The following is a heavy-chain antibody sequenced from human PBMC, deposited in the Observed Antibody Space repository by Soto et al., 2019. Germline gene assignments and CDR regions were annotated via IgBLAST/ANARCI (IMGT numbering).Heavy chain of an antibody. CDR1: GFTFSNYG. CDR3: ARGGAARPDY. CDR2: IGSITSSK. J-gene: IGHJ4*02. V-gene: IGHV3-48*04. Sequence: GGSLRLSCAASGFTFSNYGINWDRQAPGKGLEWVAYIGSITSSKSYADAVKGRFSISRDNAKNSLYLQMNSLRVEDTAVYYCARGGAARPDYWGQGTQVTVSS.